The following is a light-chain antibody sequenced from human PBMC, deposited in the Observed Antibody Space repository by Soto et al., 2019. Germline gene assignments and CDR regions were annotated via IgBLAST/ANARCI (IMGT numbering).Light chain of an antibody. CDR2: GNS. V-gene: IGLV1-40*01. CDR1: SSNIGAGYD. Sequence: QAVVTQPPSVSGAPGQRVTISCTGSSSNIGAGYDVHWYQQLPGTAPKLLIYGNSNRPSGVPDRSSGSKSGTSASLAITGLQAEDEADYYCQSYDSSLSGYVVFGGGTKVTVL. J-gene: IGLJ2*01. CDR3: QSYDSSLSGYVV.